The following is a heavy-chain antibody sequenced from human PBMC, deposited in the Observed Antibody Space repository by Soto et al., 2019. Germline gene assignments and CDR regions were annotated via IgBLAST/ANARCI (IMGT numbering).Heavy chain of an antibody. CDR1: GGSISSGGYY. Sequence: QVQLQESGPGLVKPSQTLSLTCTVSGGSISSGGYYWSWIRQHPGKGLEWIGYIYYSGSTYYSPSLNSRVTISVDTSKNQSSLKLSSVTAADTAVYYCAGIYSWSPGGTLRYWGQGTLVTVSS. CDR3: AGIYSWSPGGTLRY. D-gene: IGHD1-26*01. J-gene: IGHJ4*02. CDR2: IYYSGST. V-gene: IGHV4-31*03.